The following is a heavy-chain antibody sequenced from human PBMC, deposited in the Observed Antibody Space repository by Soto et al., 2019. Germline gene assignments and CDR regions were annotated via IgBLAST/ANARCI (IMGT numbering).Heavy chain of an antibody. Sequence: XVSLLLSFEGSGFNFRNFNMIWVRQAPGKGLEWVSSVSGSSSYIYYADSVKGRFTVSRDNANNLVFLQMNGLRPEDTAMYYCARDLRGHYGPWGQGTMVTVSS. CDR1: GFNFRNFN. CDR3: ARDLRGHYGP. D-gene: IGHD4-17*01. J-gene: IGHJ3*01. CDR2: VSGSSSYI. V-gene: IGHV3-21*06.